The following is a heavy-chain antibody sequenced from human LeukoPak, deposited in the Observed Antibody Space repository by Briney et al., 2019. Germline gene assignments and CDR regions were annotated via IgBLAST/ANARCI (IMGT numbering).Heavy chain of an antibody. J-gene: IGHJ3*02. CDR1: GFTFSNND. CDR2: IGTIGDT. CDR3: ARGIDGNYTRGGFDI. V-gene: IGHV3-13*01. Sequence: GGSLRLSCAASGFTFSNNDMHWVRQTTGKGLEWVSAIGTIGDTYYPDSVKGRFTISRENAKNSLHLQMTSLRAGDTAVYYCARGIDGNYTRGGFDIWGQGTVVTVSS. D-gene: IGHD1-7*01.